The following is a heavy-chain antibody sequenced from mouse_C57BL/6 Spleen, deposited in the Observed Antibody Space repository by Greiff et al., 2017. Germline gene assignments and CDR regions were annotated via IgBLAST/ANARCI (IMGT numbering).Heavy chain of an antibody. CDR2: INLYNGGT. CDR1: GYTFTDYY. D-gene: IGHD1-1*01. CDR3: ARAEIYYGSSWFAY. J-gene: IGHJ3*01. V-gene: IGHV1-19*01. Sequence: SGPVLVKPGASVKMSCKASGYTFTDYYMNWVKQSHGKSLEWIGVINLYNGGTSYNQKFKGKATLTVDKSSSTAYMELNSLTSEDSAVYYCARAEIYYGSSWFAYWGQGTLVTVSA.